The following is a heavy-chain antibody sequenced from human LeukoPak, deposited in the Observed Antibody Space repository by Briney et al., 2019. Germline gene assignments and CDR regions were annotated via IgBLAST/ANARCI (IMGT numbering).Heavy chain of an antibody. CDR3: ARGLQSSGYAFDI. CDR1: GDSVSSNSAA. J-gene: IGHJ3*02. CDR2: KHYRSKWYN. Sequence: SQTLSLTCAISGDSVSSNSAAWNWIRQSPSRGLEWLGRKHYRSKWYNDYAVSVKSRITINPDTSKYQFSLQLNSVTPEDTAVYYCARGLQSSGYAFDIWGQGTMATVFS. D-gene: IGHD6-19*01. V-gene: IGHV6-1*01.